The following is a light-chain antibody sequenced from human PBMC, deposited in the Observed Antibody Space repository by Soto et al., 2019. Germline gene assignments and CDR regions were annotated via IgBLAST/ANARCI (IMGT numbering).Light chain of an antibody. CDR3: QSYDSSLYVYV. Sequence: QSALTQPPSASGSPGQSVTISCTGTSSDVGGYNYVSWYQQHPGKAPKLMIYEVSKRPSGVPDRFSGSKSGNTASLTVSGLQAEDETDYYCQSYDSSLYVYVFGTGTKVTVL. CDR1: SSDVGGYNY. CDR2: EVS. J-gene: IGLJ1*01. V-gene: IGLV2-8*01.